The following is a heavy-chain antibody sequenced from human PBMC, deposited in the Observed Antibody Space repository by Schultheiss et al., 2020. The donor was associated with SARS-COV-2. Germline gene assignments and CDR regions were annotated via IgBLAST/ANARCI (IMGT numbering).Heavy chain of an antibody. CDR2: ISYDGSNK. CDR1: GFTFSSYD. J-gene: IGHJ4*02. D-gene: IGHD4-11*01. CDR3: ARTVLPTVTTGYDY. Sequence: GGSLRLSCAASGFTFSSYDMHWVRQAPGKGLEWVAVISYDGSNKYYADSVKGRFTISRDNSKNTLYLQMNSLRAEDTAVYYCARTVLPTVTTGYDYWGQGTLVTVSS. V-gene: IGHV3-30*03.